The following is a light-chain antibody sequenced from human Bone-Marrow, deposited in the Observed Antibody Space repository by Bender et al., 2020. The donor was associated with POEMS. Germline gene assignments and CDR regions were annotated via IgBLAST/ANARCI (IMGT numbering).Light chain of an antibody. Sequence: QSALTQPASVSGSPGQSITMSCTGTSNDIGGHKYVSWYQQHPGKAPKLIIYDVTKNPSGVSSRFSASKSGNMAFLTISGLQTEDEADYYCCSFAGGPYVFGTGT. CDR3: CSFAGGPYV. J-gene: IGLJ1*01. CDR1: SNDIGGHKY. V-gene: IGLV2-14*03. CDR2: DVT.